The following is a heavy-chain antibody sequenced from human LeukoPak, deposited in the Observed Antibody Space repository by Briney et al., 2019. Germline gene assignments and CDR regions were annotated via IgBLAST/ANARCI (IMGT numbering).Heavy chain of an antibody. CDR3: AREYSSGWYFGY. CDR2: INPSGGST. Sequence: ASVTVSCTASGYTFTSYYMHWVRQAPGQGLEWMGIINPSGGSTSYAQKFQGRVTMTRDTSTSTVYMELSSLRSEDTAVYYCAREYSSGWYFGYWGQGTLVTVSS. D-gene: IGHD6-19*01. J-gene: IGHJ4*02. V-gene: IGHV1-46*01. CDR1: GYTFTSYY.